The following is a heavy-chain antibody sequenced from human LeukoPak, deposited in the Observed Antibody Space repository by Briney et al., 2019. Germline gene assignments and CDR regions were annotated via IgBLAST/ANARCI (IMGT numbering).Heavy chain of an antibody. J-gene: IGHJ6*02. CDR2: INTNTGNP. Sequence: ASVKVSCKASGYTFTSYAMNWVRQAPGQGLEWMGWINTNTGNPTYAQGFTGRFAFSLDTSVSTAYLQISSLKAEDTAVYYCARGKVVAPYYYYGMDVWGQGTTVTVSS. V-gene: IGHV7-4-1*02. D-gene: IGHD2-15*01. CDR1: GYTFTSYA. CDR3: ARGKVVAPYYYYGMDV.